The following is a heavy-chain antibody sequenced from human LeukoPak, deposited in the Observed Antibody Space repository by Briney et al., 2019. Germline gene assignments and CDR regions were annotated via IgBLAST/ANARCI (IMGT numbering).Heavy chain of an antibody. CDR3: ARGRFSYCSSTSCTYYYYYYMDV. D-gene: IGHD2-2*01. Sequence: SVKVSCKASGGTFSSYAISWVRQAPGQGLEWMGGVIPIFGTANYAQKFQGRVTITADESTSTAYMELSSLRSDDTAVYYCARGRFSYCSSTSCTYYYYYYMDVWGKGTTVTVSS. V-gene: IGHV1-69*13. J-gene: IGHJ6*03. CDR1: GGTFSSYA. CDR2: VIPIFGTA.